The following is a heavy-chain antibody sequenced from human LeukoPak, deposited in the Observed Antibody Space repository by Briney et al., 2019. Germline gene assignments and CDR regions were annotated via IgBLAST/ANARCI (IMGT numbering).Heavy chain of an antibody. V-gene: IGHV3-7*05. J-gene: IGHJ4*02. CDR1: GFTFSSYW. CDR2: IKQDGSEK. CDR3: ARGDSVFLDY. D-gene: IGHD5/OR15-5a*01. Sequence: GGSLRLSCAASGFTFSSYWMSWVRQAPGKGLEWVANIKQDGSEKYYVGSVKGRFTISRHNSNNTVHLQMNNLRAEDTAVYYCARGDSVFLDYWGQGTLVTVSS.